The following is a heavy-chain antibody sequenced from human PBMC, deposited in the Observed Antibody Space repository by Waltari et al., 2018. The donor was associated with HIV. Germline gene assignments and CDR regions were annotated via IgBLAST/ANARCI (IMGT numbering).Heavy chain of an antibody. Sequence: QVQLQQSGPGLVKPSETLSLTCTVFGGPISHSYWRWLRQFPGKGLEWIGYISHSGSTKYNSATQSRVTRAVDPSKNQFSLKVTSVTAADTAVYYCARLKYYYDGSDYVSLVEDYYHQYGMDVWGQGTTVTVSS. J-gene: IGHJ6*02. CDR3: ARLKYYYDGSDYVSLVEDYYHQYGMDV. D-gene: IGHD3-22*01. V-gene: IGHV4-59*01. CDR1: GGPISHSY. CDR2: ISHSGST.